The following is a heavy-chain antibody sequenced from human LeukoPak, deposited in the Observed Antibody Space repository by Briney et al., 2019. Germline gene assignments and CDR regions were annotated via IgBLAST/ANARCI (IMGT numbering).Heavy chain of an antibody. V-gene: IGHV4-34*01. D-gene: IGHD2-15*01. J-gene: IGHJ4*02. CDR1: GGSFSDYY. Sequence: SETLSLTCAVYGGSFSDYYWIWIRQPPGKGLEWIGEINHVGGTNYNPSLKSRGTISVDTPKNQFSLRLSSVTAADTALYFCARGRADIGLNYFDYWGPGTLVTVSS. CDR3: ARGRADIGLNYFDY. CDR2: INHVGGT.